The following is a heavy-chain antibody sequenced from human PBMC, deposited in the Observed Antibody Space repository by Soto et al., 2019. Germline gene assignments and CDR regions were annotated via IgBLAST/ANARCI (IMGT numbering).Heavy chain of an antibody. V-gene: IGHV1-24*01. Sequence: GASVKVSCKVSGYTLTDLSIHWVRQAPGKGLEWMGGFDPEDGQTIYAQKFQGRVTLTEDTSTDTAYMELSSLRFEDTAVYFCATAGDSSNWFFDYWGQGTLVTVSS. CDR1: GYTLTDLS. J-gene: IGHJ4*02. CDR2: FDPEDGQT. D-gene: IGHD6-13*01. CDR3: ATAGDSSNWFFDY.